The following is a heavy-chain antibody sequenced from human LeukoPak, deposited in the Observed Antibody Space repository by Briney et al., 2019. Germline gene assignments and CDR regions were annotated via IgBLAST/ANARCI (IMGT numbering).Heavy chain of an antibody. V-gene: IGHV1-2*02. CDR3: ARDLADSGSYYRDYFDY. J-gene: IGHJ4*02. CDR2: INPHSGGT. CDR1: GYTFTGYY. Sequence: ASVKVSCKASGYTFTGYYMHWVRHAPGQGREGMGWINPHSGGTHCAQKFQGRVTMTRDTSTSTAYMELSRLRSDDTAVYYCARDLADSGSYYRDYFDYWGQGTLVTVSS. D-gene: IGHD1-26*01.